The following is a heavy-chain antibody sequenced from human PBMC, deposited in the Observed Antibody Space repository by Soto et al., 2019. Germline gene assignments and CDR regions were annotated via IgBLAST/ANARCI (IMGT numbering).Heavy chain of an antibody. D-gene: IGHD3-3*01. V-gene: IGHV4-30-4*08. CDR2: IYYSGST. CDR1: GDSVSSTTYY. J-gene: IGHJ4*02. CDR3: ARVRTWSGYLY. Sequence: SETLSLTCTVSGDSVSSTTYYWSWIRQPPGKGLEWIGYIYYSGSTYYNPSLKSRVTISVDTSKNQFSLKLSSVTAADTAVYYCARVRTWSGYLYWGQGTLVTVSS.